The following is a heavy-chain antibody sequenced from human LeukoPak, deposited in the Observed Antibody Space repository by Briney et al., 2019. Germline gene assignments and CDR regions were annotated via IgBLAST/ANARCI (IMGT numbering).Heavy chain of an antibody. Sequence: GGSLRLSCAASGFTFSSYSMNWVRQAPGKGLEWVSSISSSSSYIYYADSVKGRFTISRDNVKNSLYLQMNSLRAEDTAVYYCGRVGKDYDFLTVYYPPPTTIHYWGQETLVPVP. J-gene: IGHJ4*02. CDR3: GRVGKDYDFLTVYYPPPTTIHY. CDR1: GFTFSSYS. D-gene: IGHD3-9*01. V-gene: IGHV3-21*01. CDR2: ISSSSSYI.